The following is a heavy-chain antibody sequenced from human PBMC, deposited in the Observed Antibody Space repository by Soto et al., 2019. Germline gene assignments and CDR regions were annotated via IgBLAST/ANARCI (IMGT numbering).Heavy chain of an antibody. V-gene: IGHV3-23*01. Sequence: GGSLRLSCAASAFTFSNYAMSWVRQAPGKGLEWVSAISASGASTYYADFVKGRFTISRDNSKNTLYLQMNSLRAEDTAVYYCASHLTAGQLGALYYWGQGTLVTVSS. CDR1: AFTFSNYA. J-gene: IGHJ4*02. CDR2: ISASGAST. D-gene: IGHD6-13*01. CDR3: ASHLTAGQLGALYY.